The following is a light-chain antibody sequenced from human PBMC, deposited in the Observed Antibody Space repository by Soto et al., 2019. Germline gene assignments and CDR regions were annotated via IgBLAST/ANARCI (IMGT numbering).Light chain of an antibody. Sequence: ETVLTQSPATLSLSPGERATLSCRASQSVNRYFAWYQQKPGQPPRLLIYDASTRAPGIPARFSGSGSGTDFTLTISSLEPVDFAVYYCQQRSDWPSTFGGGTKVEIK. J-gene: IGKJ4*01. CDR2: DAS. V-gene: IGKV3-11*01. CDR3: QQRSDWPST. CDR1: QSVNRY.